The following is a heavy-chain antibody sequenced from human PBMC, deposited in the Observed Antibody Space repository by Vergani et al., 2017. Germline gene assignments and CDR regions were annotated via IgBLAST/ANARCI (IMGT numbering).Heavy chain of an antibody. CDR3: ARVGYYYGSGSYSPDY. CDR2: ISVYNGNT. CDR1: GYTFTTYG. J-gene: IGHJ4*02. D-gene: IGHD3-10*01. V-gene: IGHV1-18*01. Sequence: QVRLVQSGAEVKKPGASVKVSCKASGYTFTTYGISWVRQAPGQGLEWMGWISVYNGNTAYAQKFQGRVTMTTDTSTSTAYMELRSLRSDDTAVYYCARVGYYYGSGSYSPDYWGQGTRVTVSS.